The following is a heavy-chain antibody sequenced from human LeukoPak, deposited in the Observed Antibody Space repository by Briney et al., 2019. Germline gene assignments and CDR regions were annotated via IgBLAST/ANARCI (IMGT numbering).Heavy chain of an antibody. CDR1: GGSISSYY. V-gene: IGHV4-4*09. D-gene: IGHD2-2*01. CDR3: ARSFMGSTDY. Sequence: SETLSLTCTVSGGSISSYYWSWVRQPPGKGLEWIGYINVSGSTNYNPSLKSRVTISVDTSKSQCSLNLSSVTAADTAVYYCARSFMGSTDYWGQGTLVTVSS. CDR2: INVSGST. J-gene: IGHJ4*02.